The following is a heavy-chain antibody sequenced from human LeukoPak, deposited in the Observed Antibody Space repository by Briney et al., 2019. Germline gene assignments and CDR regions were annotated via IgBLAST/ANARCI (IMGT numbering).Heavy chain of an antibody. CDR3: AREAGGYSYDPDAFDI. CDR1: GFTFSNYA. Sequence: PGGSLRLSCAASGFTFSNYAMSWVRQAPGKGLEWVSAISGSGGNTYYADSVKGRFTISRDNAKNSLYLQMNSLRAEDTAVYYCAREAGGYSYDPDAFDIWGQGTMVTVSS. V-gene: IGHV3-21*01. CDR2: ISGSGGNT. D-gene: IGHD5-18*01. J-gene: IGHJ3*02.